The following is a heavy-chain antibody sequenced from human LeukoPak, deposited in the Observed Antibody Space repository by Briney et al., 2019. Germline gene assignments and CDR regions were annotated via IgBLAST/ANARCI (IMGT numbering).Heavy chain of an antibody. Sequence: PGGSLRLSCVASGFTFSRFWMHWVRQAPGKGLEWVSAISGSGGSTYYADSVKGRFTISRDNSKNTLYLQMNSLRAEDTAVYYCAKDVGDSSGWYLVYWGQGTLVTVSS. D-gene: IGHD6-19*01. CDR3: AKDVGDSSGWYLVY. V-gene: IGHV3-23*01. CDR2: ISGSGGST. J-gene: IGHJ4*02. CDR1: GFTFSRFW.